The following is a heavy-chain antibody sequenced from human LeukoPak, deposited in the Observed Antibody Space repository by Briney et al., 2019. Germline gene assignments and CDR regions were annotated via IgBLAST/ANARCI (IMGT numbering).Heavy chain of an antibody. D-gene: IGHD6-19*01. CDR2: INPNSGGT. J-gene: IGHJ5*02. V-gene: IGHV1-2*02. CDR1: GYTFTGYY. Sequence: ASVKVSFKASGYTFTGYYIHWVRQAPGQGLEWMGWINPNSGGTNYAQKFQGRVTMTRDTSISIAYMELSRLTSDDTAVYYCARGGAIAVAGTRFDPWGQGTLVTVSS. CDR3: ARGGAIAVAGTRFDP.